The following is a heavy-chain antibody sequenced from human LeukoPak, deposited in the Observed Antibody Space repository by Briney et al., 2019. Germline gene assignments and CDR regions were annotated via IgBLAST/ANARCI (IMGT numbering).Heavy chain of an antibody. CDR2: IIPILGIA. J-gene: IGHJ4*02. CDR1: GYTFTSYG. D-gene: IGHD5-24*01. CDR3: ARVASRDGRLTTLDY. V-gene: IGHV1-69*04. Sequence: GASVKVSCKASGYTFTSYGISWVREAPGQGLEWMGRIIPILGIANYAQKFQGRVTITADKSTSTAYMELSSLRSEDTAVYYCARVASRDGRLTTLDYWGQGTLVTVSS.